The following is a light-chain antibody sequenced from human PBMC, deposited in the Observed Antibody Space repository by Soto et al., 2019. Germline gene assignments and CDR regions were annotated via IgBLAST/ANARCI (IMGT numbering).Light chain of an antibody. V-gene: IGLV2-14*01. CDR2: EVS. CDR3: SSYKRTSRVYV. CDR1: SSDVGDYEY. J-gene: IGLJ1*01. Sequence: QSALTQPASVSGSPGQSITIPCTGTSSDVGDYEYVSWYQQHPGKGPKLMIYEVSNRTSGVSNRFSGSKSGDTASLTISGLQAEDETEYFCSSYKRTSRVYVFGTGTKVTVL.